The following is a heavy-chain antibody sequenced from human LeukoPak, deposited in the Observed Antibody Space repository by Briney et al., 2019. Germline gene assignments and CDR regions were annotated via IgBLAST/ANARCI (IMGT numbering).Heavy chain of an antibody. D-gene: IGHD6-19*01. CDR2: IYYSGTT. Sequence: SETLSLTCTVSGGSISSGDYYWSWIRQTPGKGLEWIGYIYYSGTTYYNPSLKSRVTILIDTSKNQFSLKLSSVTATDTAVYYCARAVVGLHFDYWGQGILVTASS. CDR1: GGSISSGDYY. CDR3: ARAVVGLHFDY. J-gene: IGHJ4*02. V-gene: IGHV4-30-4*01.